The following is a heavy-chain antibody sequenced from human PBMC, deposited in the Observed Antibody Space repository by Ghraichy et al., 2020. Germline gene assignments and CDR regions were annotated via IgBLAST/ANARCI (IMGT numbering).Heavy chain of an antibody. D-gene: IGHD2-21*01. V-gene: IGHV3-74*01. CDR1: GFTFSTYW. J-gene: IGHJ4*02. Sequence: GGSLRLSCEASGFTFSTYWMHWVRQAPGKGLEWVSRINPAGTGTNYADSVKGRFTISRDNARNMLSLQLNSLRAEDTAVYFCARTAFCGSNCHYYFDFWGQGTLVTGSS. CDR2: INPAGTGT. CDR3: ARTAFCGSNCHYYFDF.